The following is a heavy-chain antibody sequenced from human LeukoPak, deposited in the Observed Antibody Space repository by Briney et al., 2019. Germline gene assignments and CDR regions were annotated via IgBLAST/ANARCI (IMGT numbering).Heavy chain of an antibody. Sequence: GRSLRLSCAASGFTFSSYGMHWVRQAPGKGPERVAVIWSDGSNKYYADSVKGRFTISRDNSKNTLYLQMNSLRAEDTAVYYCARDHSSGWYYFDYWGQGTLVTVSS. CDR2: IWSDGSNK. CDR1: GFTFSSYG. D-gene: IGHD6-19*01. CDR3: ARDHSSGWYYFDY. J-gene: IGHJ4*02. V-gene: IGHV3-33*01.